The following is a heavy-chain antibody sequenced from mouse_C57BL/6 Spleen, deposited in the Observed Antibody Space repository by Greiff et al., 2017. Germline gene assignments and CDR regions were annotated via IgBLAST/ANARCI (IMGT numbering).Heavy chain of an antibody. CDR1: GYAFTSYL. V-gene: IGHV1-54*01. J-gene: IGHJ2*01. Sequence: VHLVESGAELVRPGTSVKVSCKASGYAFTSYLMEWVKQRPGQGLEWIGVINPGSGGTNYNEKFKGKATLTADKSSSTAYMQLSSLTSEDSAVYFCARSGGDYWGQGTTLTVSS. D-gene: IGHD3-1*01. CDR2: INPGSGGT. CDR3: ARSGGDY.